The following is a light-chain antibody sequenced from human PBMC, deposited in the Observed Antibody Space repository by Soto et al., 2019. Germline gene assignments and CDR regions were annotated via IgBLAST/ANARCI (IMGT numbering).Light chain of an antibody. Sequence: EIVLTQSPATLALSPGERATLSCRASQSVSTYLAWYQQKPGQAPRLLIYDASNRATGIPARFSGSGSGTDFTLAISSLEPEDFAVYDCQQRTEWPPTFGQGTKVEIK. J-gene: IGKJ1*01. CDR2: DAS. CDR1: QSVSTY. CDR3: QQRTEWPPT. V-gene: IGKV3-11*01.